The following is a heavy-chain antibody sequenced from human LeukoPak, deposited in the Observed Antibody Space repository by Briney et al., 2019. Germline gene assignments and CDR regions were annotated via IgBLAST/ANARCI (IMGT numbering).Heavy chain of an antibody. CDR2: INHSGST. CDR3: ARMGTSIAARPGSRYYYYYMDV. Sequence: SETLSLTCAVYGGSFSGYYWSWIRQPPGKGLEWIGEINHSGSTNYNPSLKSRVTLSVDTSKNQFSLKLSSVTAADTAVYYCARMGTSIAARPGSRYYYYYMDVWGKGTTVTVSS. CDR1: GGSFSGYY. J-gene: IGHJ6*03. D-gene: IGHD6-6*01. V-gene: IGHV4-34*01.